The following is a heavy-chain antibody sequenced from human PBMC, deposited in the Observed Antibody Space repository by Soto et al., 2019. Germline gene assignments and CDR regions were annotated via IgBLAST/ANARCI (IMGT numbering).Heavy chain of an antibody. CDR3: ARDRSDYGDYVLDY. D-gene: IGHD4-17*01. Sequence: QVQLQESGPGLVKPSQTLSLTCTVSGGSISSGGYYWSWIRQHPGKGLEWIGYIYYSGSTYYNPSRKRRVTISVDTSKNQFALKLSSVTAADTAVYYCARDRSDYGDYVLDYWGQGTLVTVSS. V-gene: IGHV4-31*03. CDR1: GGSISSGGYY. CDR2: IYYSGST. J-gene: IGHJ4*02.